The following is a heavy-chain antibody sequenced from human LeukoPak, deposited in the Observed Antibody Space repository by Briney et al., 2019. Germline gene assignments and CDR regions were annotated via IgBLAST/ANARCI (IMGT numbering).Heavy chain of an antibody. CDR3: AIRIAARPEPSFDY. V-gene: IGHV4-34*12. Sequence: ETLSLTCAVYGGSFSGYYWGWIRQPPGKGLEWIGSIFYSGSTYYNPSLKSRVTISVDTSKNQFSLKLSSVTAADTAVYYCAIRIAARPEPSFDYWGQGTLVTVSS. J-gene: IGHJ4*02. CDR1: GGSFSGYY. CDR2: IFYSGST. D-gene: IGHD6-6*01.